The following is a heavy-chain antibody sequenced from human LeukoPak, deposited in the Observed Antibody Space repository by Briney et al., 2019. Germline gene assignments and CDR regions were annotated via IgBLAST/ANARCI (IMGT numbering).Heavy chain of an antibody. Sequence: PGGSLRLSCAASGFTFSSSAMHWVRQAPGKGLERVAGISYDGSDKYYADSVKGRFSISRDNSKNTLNLQMNSLRVEDTAVYYCAGAGFGNWFDPWGQGTLVTVFS. CDR2: ISYDGSDK. J-gene: IGHJ5*02. V-gene: IGHV3-30*01. CDR3: AGAGFGNWFDP. CDR1: GFTFSSSA. D-gene: IGHD3-10*01.